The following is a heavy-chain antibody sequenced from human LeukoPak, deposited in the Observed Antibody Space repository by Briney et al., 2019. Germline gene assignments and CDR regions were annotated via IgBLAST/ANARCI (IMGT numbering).Heavy chain of an antibody. CDR2: IFYTGST. CDR3: ARVFGGSGPLSSYY. Sequence: SETLLLTCTVSGSISSYSRSWIRQPPGKGLEWIGYIFYTGSTNYIPSLKSRVTIAIDMSKTQFSLKLGSVTAADTAVYYCARVFGGSGPLSSYYWGQGALVTVSS. CDR1: GSISSYS. J-gene: IGHJ4*02. D-gene: IGHD2-15*01. V-gene: IGHV4-59*01.